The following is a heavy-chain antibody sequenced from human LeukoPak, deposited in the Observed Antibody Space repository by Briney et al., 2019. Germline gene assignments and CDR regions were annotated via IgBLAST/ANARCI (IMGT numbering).Heavy chain of an antibody. CDR2: IKQDGNEK. V-gene: IGHV3-7*04. CDR3: ARDAGNSGYDLFDF. J-gene: IGHJ4*02. CDR1: GFTFRSYW. D-gene: IGHD5-12*01. Sequence: GSRRLSCAASGFTFRSYWMTWVCQAPGKGLEWVANIKQDGNEKNYVDSVKGRFTISRDNAKNSLYLQMNSLRVEDTAVYYCARDAGNSGYDLFDFWGQCHVGAVSS.